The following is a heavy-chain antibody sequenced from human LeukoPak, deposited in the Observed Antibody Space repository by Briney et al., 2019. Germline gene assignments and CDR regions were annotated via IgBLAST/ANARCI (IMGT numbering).Heavy chain of an antibody. CDR3: VGAAADTTPRP. D-gene: IGHD6-13*01. CDR2: VSNDGSST. Sequence: PGGSLRLSCAASGFTLSNYWMHWVRQGPGKGLVWVSRVSNDGSSTAYADSVRGRFTISRDNAKNTLYLQMNSLRAEDTAVYYCVGAAADTTPRPWCQGTLVTVSS. CDR1: GFTLSNYW. J-gene: IGHJ4*02. V-gene: IGHV3-74*01.